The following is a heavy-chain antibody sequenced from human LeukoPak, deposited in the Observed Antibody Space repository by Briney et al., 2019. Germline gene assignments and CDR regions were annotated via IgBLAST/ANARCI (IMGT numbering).Heavy chain of an antibody. CDR1: GFTFSNAW. Sequence: GGSLRPSCAASGFTFSNAWMSWVRQAPGKGLEWVGRIKSKTDGGTTDYAAPVKGRFTISRDDSKNTLYLQMNSLKTEDTAVYYCTTEVVTFSYCSSTSCPIDYWGQGTLVTVSS. V-gene: IGHV3-15*01. CDR2: IKSKTDGGTT. CDR3: TTEVVTFSYCSSTSCPIDY. D-gene: IGHD2-2*01. J-gene: IGHJ4*02.